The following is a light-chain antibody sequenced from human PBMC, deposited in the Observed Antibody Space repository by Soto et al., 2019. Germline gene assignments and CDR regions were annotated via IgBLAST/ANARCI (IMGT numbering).Light chain of an antibody. V-gene: IGKV3-20*01. J-gene: IGKJ1*01. CDR3: QQYGSSSWT. CDR2: GAS. CDR1: QSVSSSY. Sequence: EIVLTQSPGTLSLSPGERATLSCRASQSVSSSYLAWYQQKPGQAPRLLIYGASSRATGIPDMFSGSGSETDFTLTISRPEPEDFAVYYCQQYGSSSWTFGQGTKVEIK.